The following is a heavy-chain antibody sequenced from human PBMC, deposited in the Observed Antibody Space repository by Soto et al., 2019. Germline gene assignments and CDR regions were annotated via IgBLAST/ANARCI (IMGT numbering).Heavy chain of an antibody. J-gene: IGHJ6*02. CDR2: FNSVGIST. Sequence: GGSLRLSCAASGFTFSSYWMHWVRQAPGKGLVWVSRFNSVGISTSYADSVKGRFPISRDNAKNTLYLQMNSLRAEDTAVFYFARVPIFVFPGYYYSYGMDVWGQGTTVTVSS. CDR1: GFTFSSYW. V-gene: IGHV3-74*01. CDR3: ARVPIFVFPGYYYSYGMDV. D-gene: IGHD3-3*01.